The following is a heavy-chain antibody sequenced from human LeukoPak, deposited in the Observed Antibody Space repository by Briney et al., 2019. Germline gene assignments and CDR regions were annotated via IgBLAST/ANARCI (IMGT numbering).Heavy chain of an antibody. V-gene: IGHV5-10-1*01. D-gene: IGHD4-17*01. CDR2: IDPTDSYT. J-gene: IGHJ4*02. CDR3: ARVFYGDYAFDY. Sequence: GESLKISCKGFGYSFTIYWINWVRQMPGKGLEWMGRIDPTDSYTNYSPSFQGHVTISVDKSISTAYLQWSTLKASDTAIYHCARVFYGDYAFDYWGQGTLVTVSS. CDR1: GYSFTIYW.